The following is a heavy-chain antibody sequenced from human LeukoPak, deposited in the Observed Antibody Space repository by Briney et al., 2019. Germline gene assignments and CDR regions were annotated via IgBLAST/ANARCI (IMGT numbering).Heavy chain of an antibody. Sequence: SETLSLTCTVSGGSISSYYWSWIRQPPGKGLEWIGYIYYSGSINYNPSLKSRVTLSVDTSKNQFSLKLSSVTAADTAVYYCARERAFGYSGYAYYFDYWGQGTLVTVSS. CDR2: IYYSGSI. CDR1: GGSISSYY. D-gene: IGHD5-12*01. CDR3: ARERAFGYSGYAYYFDY. J-gene: IGHJ4*02. V-gene: IGHV4-59*01.